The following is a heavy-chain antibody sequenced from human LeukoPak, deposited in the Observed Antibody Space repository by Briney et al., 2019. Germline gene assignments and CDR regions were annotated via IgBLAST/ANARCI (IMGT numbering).Heavy chain of an antibody. Sequence: GGSLRLSCAASGFTFSSYWMSWVRQAPGKGLEWVANIKQDGSEKYYVDSVKGRFTISRDNAKNSLYLQMNSLRAEDTAVYYCAREMGGGYYDSSGPPNAFDIWGQGTMVTVSS. V-gene: IGHV3-7*01. CDR1: GFTFSSYW. D-gene: IGHD3-22*01. CDR3: AREMGGGYYDSSGPPNAFDI. J-gene: IGHJ3*02. CDR2: IKQDGSEK.